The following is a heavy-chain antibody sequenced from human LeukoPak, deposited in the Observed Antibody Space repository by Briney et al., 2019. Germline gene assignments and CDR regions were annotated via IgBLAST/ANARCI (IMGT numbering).Heavy chain of an antibody. V-gene: IGHV4-4*02. CDR1: GFSFSSYW. J-gene: IGHJ4*02. Sequence: PGGSLRLSCATSGFSFSSYWMSWVRQPPGKGLEWIGEIYHSGSTNYNPSLKSRVTISVDTSKNQLSLKLSSVTAADTAVYYCARSGAYYGDLLTYWGQGTLVTVSS. CDR3: ARSGAYYGDLLTY. D-gene: IGHD4-17*01. CDR2: IYHSGST.